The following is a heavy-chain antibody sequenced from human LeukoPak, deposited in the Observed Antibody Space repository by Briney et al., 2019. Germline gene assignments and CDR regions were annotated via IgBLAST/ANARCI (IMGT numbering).Heavy chain of an antibody. Sequence: GGSLRLSCAASGFKFEDSGMHWVRQAPGRGLEWVSFIKKDGFNTYYADSVKGRFTIFRDTSKASLFLQMNGLRLEDTAFYYCVKDHPVLFSWGQGALVTVSS. V-gene: IGHV3-43*02. D-gene: IGHD2/OR15-2a*01. CDR3: VKDHPVLFS. CDR1: GFKFEDSG. CDR2: IKKDGFNT. J-gene: IGHJ5*02.